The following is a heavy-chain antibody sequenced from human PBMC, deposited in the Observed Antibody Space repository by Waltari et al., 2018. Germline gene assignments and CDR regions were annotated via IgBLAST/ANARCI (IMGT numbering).Heavy chain of an antibody. CDR1: GGSISSYY. J-gene: IGHJ6*02. V-gene: IGHV4-59*01. CDR2: IYYSGST. Sequence: QVQLQESGPGLVKPSETLSLTCTVSGGSISSYYWSWIRQPPGKGLEWIGYIYYSGSTNYNPSRKSRVTISVDTSKNQFSLKLSSVTAADTAVYYCARAASSGYTHYYYYGMDVWGQGTTVTVSS. D-gene: IGHD3-22*01. CDR3: ARAASSGYTHYYYYGMDV.